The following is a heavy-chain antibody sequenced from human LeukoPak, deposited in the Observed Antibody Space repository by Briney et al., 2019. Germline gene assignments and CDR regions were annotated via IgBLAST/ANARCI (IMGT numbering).Heavy chain of an antibody. CDR2: IWYGGTSK. Sequence: GGSLRLSCGASGFTFSSYGMHWARQAPGKGLEWVAVIWYGGTSKYYADSVKGRFTISRDNSKSTLYLQMNSLRDDDSAAYFCARVYLERLTAGYFDHWGQGTQVTVSP. CDR3: ARVYLERLTAGYFDH. J-gene: IGHJ4*02. V-gene: IGHV3-33*01. D-gene: IGHD2-8*01. CDR1: GFTFSSYG.